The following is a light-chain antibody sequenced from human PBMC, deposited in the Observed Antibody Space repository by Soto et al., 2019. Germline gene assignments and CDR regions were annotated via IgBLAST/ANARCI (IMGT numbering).Light chain of an antibody. J-gene: IGKJ1*01. V-gene: IGKV1-5*03. CDR3: QHYNSYSEA. CDR2: KAS. Sequence: DIQMTQSPSSLSASVGDRVTITCRASQSISSWLAWYQQKQGKXPKLLIYKASTLKSGVPSRFSGSGSGTELTITISSLQPDDCATYYCQHYNSYSEAFGQGTKVDIK. CDR1: QSISSW.